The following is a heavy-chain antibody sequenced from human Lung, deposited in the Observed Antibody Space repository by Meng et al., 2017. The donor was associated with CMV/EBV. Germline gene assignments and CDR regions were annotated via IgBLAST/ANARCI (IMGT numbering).Heavy chain of an antibody. J-gene: IGHJ4*02. CDR3: ARPIVSGYELVSY. Sequence: ASXXVSXKASGYTFTSYDINWVRQATGQGLEWMGWMNPNSGNTGYAQKFQGRVTMTRNTSISTAYMELSSLRSEDTAVYYCARPIVSGYELVSYWGQGTLVTVSS. D-gene: IGHD5-12*01. CDR2: MNPNSGNT. V-gene: IGHV1-8*01. CDR1: GYTFTSYD.